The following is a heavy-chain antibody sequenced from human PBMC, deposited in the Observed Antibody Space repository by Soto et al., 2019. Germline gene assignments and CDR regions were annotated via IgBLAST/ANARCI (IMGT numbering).Heavy chain of an antibody. CDR2: FYHSGGT. Sequence: LKKSASDLFNPSQTLPLTSPFLGAPFNTPVSSWTGFRQQQGKGREWMGSFYHSGGTYYNPSLKSRVTISLDRSNNHFSLQLTSVTAADTAVYYCARVPIYYDSSGYYHYGTFDIWGQGTMVSVSS. D-gene: IGHD3-22*01. CDR3: ARVPIYYDSSGYYHYGTFDI. V-gene: IGHV4-30-2*01. J-gene: IGHJ3*02. CDR1: GAPFNTPVSS.